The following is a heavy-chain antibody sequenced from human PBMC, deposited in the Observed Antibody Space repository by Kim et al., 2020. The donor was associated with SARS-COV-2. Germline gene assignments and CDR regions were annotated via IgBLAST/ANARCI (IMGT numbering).Heavy chain of an antibody. Sequence: GSLRLSCTASGFTFSLYAMHWVRQAPGKGLEWVAVTTYDETNKKYADSVKGRFTISRDNSMKTLYLQMSSLRADDTAVYYCARDLSWGFIDYWGQGTLV. CDR3: ARDLSWGFIDY. V-gene: IGHV3-30*04. J-gene: IGHJ4*02. CDR1: GFTFSLYA. D-gene: IGHD3-10*01. CDR2: TTYDETNK.